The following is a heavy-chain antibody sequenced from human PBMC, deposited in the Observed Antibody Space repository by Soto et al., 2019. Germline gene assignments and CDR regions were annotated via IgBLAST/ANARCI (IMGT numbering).Heavy chain of an antibody. CDR2: ISYDGSNK. CDR3: ARGLLWFGELWRYYYYYGMDV. V-gene: IGHV3-30-3*01. CDR1: GFTFSSYA. Sequence: QVQLVESGGGVVQPGRSLRLSCAASGFTFSSYAMHWVRQAPGKGLEWVAVISYDGSNKYYADSVKGRFTISRDNSKNTLYLQMNSLRAEDTAVYYCARGLLWFGELWRYYYYYGMDVWGQGTTVTVSS. J-gene: IGHJ6*02. D-gene: IGHD3-10*01.